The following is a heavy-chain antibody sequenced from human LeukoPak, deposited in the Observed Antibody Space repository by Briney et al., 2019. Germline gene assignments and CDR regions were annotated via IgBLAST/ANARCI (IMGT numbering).Heavy chain of an antibody. D-gene: IGHD3-10*01. Sequence: SETLSLTCTVSGASISSYYLSWIRQPPGKGLEWIGYIYTSGSTNYNPSLKSRVTISVDTSKNQFSLKVSSVTAADTAVYYCARLDRFGTNYYYMDVWGKGTTVTVSS. CDR2: IYTSGST. V-gene: IGHV4-4*09. J-gene: IGHJ6*03. CDR1: GASISSYY. CDR3: ARLDRFGTNYYYMDV.